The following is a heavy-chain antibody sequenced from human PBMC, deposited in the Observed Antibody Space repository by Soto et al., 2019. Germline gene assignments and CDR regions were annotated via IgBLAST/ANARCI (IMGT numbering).Heavy chain of an antibody. CDR1: GYTFTNYG. J-gene: IGHJ3*02. CDR3: ARVKAVAGTFGDAFDI. D-gene: IGHD6-19*01. CDR2: INVYNGNT. V-gene: IGHV1-18*01. Sequence: ASVKVSCKASGYTFTNYGISWVRQAPGQGLEWMGWINVYNGNTKYAQKVQGRVTMTTDTSTSTAYMELRSLRSDDTAVYYCARVKAVAGTFGDAFDIWGQGTMVTVSS.